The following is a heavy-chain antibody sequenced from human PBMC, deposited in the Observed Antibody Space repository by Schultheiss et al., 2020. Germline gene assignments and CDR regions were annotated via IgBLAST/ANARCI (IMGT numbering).Heavy chain of an antibody. J-gene: IGHJ4*02. D-gene: IGHD1-1*01. CDR1: GFTFSSYS. CDR3: ARGGNLNDERYIDFDY. V-gene: IGHV3-21*01. CDR2: ISSSSSYI. Sequence: GESLKISCAASGFTFSSYSMNWVRQAPGKGLEWVLSISSSSSYIYYADSVKGRFTISRDNAKNSLYLQMNSLRAEDTAVYYCARGGNLNDERYIDFDYWGQGTLVTISS.